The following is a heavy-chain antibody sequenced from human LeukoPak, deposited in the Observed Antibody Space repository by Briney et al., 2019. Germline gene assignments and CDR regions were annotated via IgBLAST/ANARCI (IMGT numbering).Heavy chain of an antibody. CDR1: GFTFSSYG. Sequence: GGSLRLSCAASGFTFSSYGMHWVRQAPGKGLEWVAFIWNDGSKKYYADSVKGRFTISRDNSTNTLYLHMSSMRAEDTAVYYCAKDLMVRDYYYYYGMDVWGKGTTVTVSS. J-gene: IGHJ6*04. V-gene: IGHV3-30*02. D-gene: IGHD3-10*01. CDR2: IWNDGSKK. CDR3: AKDLMVRDYYYYYGMDV.